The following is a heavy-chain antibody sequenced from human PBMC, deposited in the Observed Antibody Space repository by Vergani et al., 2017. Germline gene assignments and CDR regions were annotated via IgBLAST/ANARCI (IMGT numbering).Heavy chain of an antibody. CDR1: GYNFTNYW. Sequence: EVQLVQSGAEVKKPGESLKISCTGSGYNFTNYWIACVRQMPGKGLEWMGIIDPGDSDTRYSPSFRGQVTISADKSICTAYVKWSSLKASNTAMYYGAGWRYVDTDYDLDHDAFDVVWQETMVTVAS. J-gene: IGHJ3*01. D-gene: IGHD3-9*01. CDR3: AGWRYVDTDYDLDHDAFDV. V-gene: IGHV5-51*03. CDR2: IDPGDSDT.